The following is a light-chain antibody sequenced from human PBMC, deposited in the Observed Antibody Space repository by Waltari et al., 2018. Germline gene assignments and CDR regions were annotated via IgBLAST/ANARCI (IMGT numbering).Light chain of an antibody. CDR1: QTISIY. J-gene: IGKJ5*01. CDR3: QQTYGTLIT. Sequence: DIQLTQSPSSLSASVGDRVTITCRASQTISIYLNWYQQKPGKAPKVLIYSASNLQSGVPSRFSGSGSGTEFTLTISSLQPEDFATYSCQQTYGTLITVGQGTRLDIK. V-gene: IGKV1-39*01. CDR2: SAS.